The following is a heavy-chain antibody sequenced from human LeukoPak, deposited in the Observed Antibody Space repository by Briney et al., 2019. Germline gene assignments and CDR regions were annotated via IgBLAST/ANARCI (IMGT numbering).Heavy chain of an antibody. CDR1: GGSINSSS. CDR2: TYYTGTT. D-gene: IGHD5-18*01. V-gene: IGHV4-59*08. CDR3: ARGYTYGDF. Sequence: PSETLSLACSVSGGSINSSSWSWIRQPPGKGLEWIAYTYYTGTTKYNPSLSSRVTTSVDASKNQFSLKLTSVTAADTAVYYCARGYTYGDFWGPGTLVTVSS. J-gene: IGHJ4*02.